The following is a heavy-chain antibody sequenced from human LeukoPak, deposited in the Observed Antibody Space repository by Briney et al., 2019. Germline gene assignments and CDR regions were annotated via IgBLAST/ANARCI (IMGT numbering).Heavy chain of an antibody. J-gene: IGHJ4*02. CDR2: ISGSGGST. CDR1: GFSFSSYD. V-gene: IGHV3-23*01. Sequence: GGSLRLSCAASGFSFSSYDMHWVRQAPGKGLEWVSAISGSGGSTYYADSVKGRFTISRDNSKNTLYLQMNSLRAEDTAVYYCAKDTYYYDSSGYYYRIYFDYWGQGSLVTVSS. CDR3: AKDTYYYDSSGYYYRIYFDY. D-gene: IGHD3-22*01.